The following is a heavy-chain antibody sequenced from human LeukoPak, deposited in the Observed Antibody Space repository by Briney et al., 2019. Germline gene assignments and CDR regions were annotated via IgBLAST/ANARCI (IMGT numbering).Heavy chain of an antibody. D-gene: IGHD2-2*01. V-gene: IGHV1-18*04. CDR3: ARVPPSAHQLLSSDY. CDR2: ISANNGET. Sequence: ASVMVSCKASGYTFTNYGISWVRQAPGQGLEWMAWISANNGETRYAQNLQGRLTMTTDTSTSTAYMELRSLRPDDTAVYYCARVPPSAHQLLSSDYWGQGTQVTASS. J-gene: IGHJ4*02. CDR1: GYTFTNYG.